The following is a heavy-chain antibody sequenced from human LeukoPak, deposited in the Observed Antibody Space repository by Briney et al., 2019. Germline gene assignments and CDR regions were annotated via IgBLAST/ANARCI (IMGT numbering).Heavy chain of an antibody. J-gene: IGHJ5*02. CDR1: EFTFSRYW. CDR3: SRERDSNWFDP. Sequence: PGGSLRLSCAASEFTFSRYWMHWVRQAPGKGLVWVSRVSPDGLTTKYADSVKGRFTISRDNAKNTLYLQMSSLRDEDTAMYYCSRERDSNWFDPWGQGTLVTVSS. CDR2: VSPDGLTT. V-gene: IGHV3-74*03.